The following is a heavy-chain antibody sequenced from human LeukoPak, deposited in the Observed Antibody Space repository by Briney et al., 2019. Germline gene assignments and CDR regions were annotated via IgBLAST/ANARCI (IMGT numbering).Heavy chain of an antibody. CDR2: MYYSGST. CDR1: GGSISSGGYY. V-gene: IGHV4-31*03. CDR3: ARARDLTIFGVVNPGTLDY. Sequence: SQTLSLTCTVSGGSISSGGYYWSWIRQHPGRGLEWIGYMYYSGSTYYNPSLKSRVTISVDTSKNQFSLKLSSVTAADTAVYYCARARDLTIFGVVNPGTLDYWGQGTQVTVSS. D-gene: IGHD3-3*01. J-gene: IGHJ4*02.